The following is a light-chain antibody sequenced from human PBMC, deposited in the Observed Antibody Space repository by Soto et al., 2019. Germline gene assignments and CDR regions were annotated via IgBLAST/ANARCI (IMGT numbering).Light chain of an antibody. CDR1: SSDVGSYDL. Sequence: QSALTQPASVSGSPGQSNTISCTGTSSDVGSYDLVSWYQQHPDKAPKLMIYEVSKRPSGVSNRFSGSKSGNTASLTISGLQAEDESDYYCSSYAGGSTYVVFGGGTKLTVL. CDR3: SSYAGGSTYVV. CDR2: EVS. J-gene: IGLJ2*01. V-gene: IGLV2-23*02.